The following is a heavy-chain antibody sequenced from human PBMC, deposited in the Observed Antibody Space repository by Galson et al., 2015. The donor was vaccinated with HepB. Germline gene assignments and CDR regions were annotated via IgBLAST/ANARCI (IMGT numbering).Heavy chain of an antibody. CDR1: GFTFSSYS. V-gene: IGHV3-21*01. CDR3: ARVRDSSSYSFDY. D-gene: IGHD6-13*01. Sequence: SLRLSCAASGFTFSSYSMNWVRQAPGKGLEWVSSISSSSSYIYYADSVKGRFTISRDNAKNSLYLQMNSLRAEDTAVYYCARVRDSSSYSFDYWGQGTLVTVSS. J-gene: IGHJ4*02. CDR2: ISSSSSYI.